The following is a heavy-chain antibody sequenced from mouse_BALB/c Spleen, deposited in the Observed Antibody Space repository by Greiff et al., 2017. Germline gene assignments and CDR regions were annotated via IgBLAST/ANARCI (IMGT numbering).Heavy chain of an antibody. CDR1: GYSITSDYV. CDR2: ISYSGST. Sequence: EVQVVESGPGLVKPSQSLSLTCTVTGYSITSDYVWYWIRQLPGNKLEWMGYISYSGSTSYNPSLKSRISFTRDTSKNQFFLQLNSVTTEDTATYYCARWEDYYGSGHWYFDVWGAGTTVTVSS. J-gene: IGHJ1*01. D-gene: IGHD1-1*01. CDR3: ARWEDYYGSGHWYFDV. V-gene: IGHV3-2*02.